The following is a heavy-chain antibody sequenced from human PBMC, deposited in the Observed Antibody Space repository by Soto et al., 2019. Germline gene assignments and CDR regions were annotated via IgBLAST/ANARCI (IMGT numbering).Heavy chain of an antibody. D-gene: IGHD1-26*01. Sequence: GGSLRLSCAASGFNFSKFGMYWVRQAPGKWLEWVAVIWYGGSQKYYADSVKGRFTISRDNSNNTLYLQMNSLRAEDTAVYYCAKEVWGLYTFGRPLDNWGHGXLVTVYS. CDR3: AKEVWGLYTFGRPLDN. CDR2: IWYGGSQK. J-gene: IGHJ4*01. V-gene: IGHV3-33*06. CDR1: GFNFSKFG.